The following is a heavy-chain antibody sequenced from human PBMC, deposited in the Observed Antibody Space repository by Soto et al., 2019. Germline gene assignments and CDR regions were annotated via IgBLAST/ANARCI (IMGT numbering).Heavy chain of an antibody. CDR3: AGQPTAGSYYDLGSYYYYYAMDV. Sequence: SETLSLTCTVSGGSISSGGYYWSWIRQHPGKGLEWIGYIYYIGSTYYNPSLKSRVTISVDTSKNQFSLKLSSVTAADTAVYYCAGQPTAGSYYDLGSYYYYYAMDVWGQGTKVTVSS. CDR1: GGSISSGGYY. J-gene: IGHJ6*02. V-gene: IGHV4-31*03. D-gene: IGHD3-10*01. CDR2: IYYIGST.